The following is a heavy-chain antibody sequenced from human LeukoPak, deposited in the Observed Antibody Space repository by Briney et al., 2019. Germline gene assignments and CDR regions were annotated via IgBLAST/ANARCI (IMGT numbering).Heavy chain of an antibody. Sequence: GGSLRLSCAASGFIFNDYYMSWIRQAPGKGLEWVSYISSSGSIIYYADSVKGRFTISRDNAKNTLYLQMNSLRVEDTAVYYCARVYRCSSTSCKDRPFDYWGQGTLVTVSS. D-gene: IGHD2-2*01. V-gene: IGHV3-11*01. J-gene: IGHJ4*02. CDR2: ISSSGSII. CDR3: ARVYRCSSTSCKDRPFDY. CDR1: GFIFNDYY.